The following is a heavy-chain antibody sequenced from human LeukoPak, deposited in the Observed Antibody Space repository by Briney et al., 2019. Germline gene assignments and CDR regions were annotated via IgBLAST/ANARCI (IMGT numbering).Heavy chain of an antibody. CDR2: IYYSGST. CDR3: ARAAIFGVVNWFDP. Sequence: PSETLSLTCTVSGGSISSYYWSWIRQPPGKGLEWIGYIYYSGSTNYNPSLKSRVTISVDTSKNQFSLKLSSVTAADTAVYYCARAAIFGVVNWFDPWGQGTLDTVSS. CDR1: GGSISSYY. D-gene: IGHD3-3*01. V-gene: IGHV4-59*01. J-gene: IGHJ5*02.